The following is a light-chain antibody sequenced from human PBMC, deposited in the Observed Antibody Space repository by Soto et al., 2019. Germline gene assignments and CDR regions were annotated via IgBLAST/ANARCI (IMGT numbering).Light chain of an antibody. CDR1: SSDVGSYDL. CDR3: CSYATYNMI. V-gene: IGLV2-23*02. J-gene: IGLJ2*01. Sequence: QSVLTQPASVSGSPGQSITISCTGTSSDVGSYDLVSWYQHHSGKAPKIIIYEVNKRPSGISNRFSGSKSGNTASLTISGLQAEDEAHYYCCSYATYNMILGGGTKLTVL. CDR2: EVN.